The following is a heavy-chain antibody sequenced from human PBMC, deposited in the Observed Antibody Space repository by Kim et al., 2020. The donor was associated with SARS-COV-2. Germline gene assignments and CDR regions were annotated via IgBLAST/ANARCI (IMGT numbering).Heavy chain of an antibody. V-gene: IGHV3-64D*06. D-gene: IGHD2-21*02. CDR3: VKLGGGDRQGGVVG. Sequence: GGSLRLSCSASGFTFNSYVMYWVRQAPGKGLENVSAISSNGGRTYYADSVKGRFTISRDKSKNTLYLQMSSLRTEDTAVYYCVKLGGGDRQGGVVGWGQGTLVTVSS. CDR1: GFTFNSYV. J-gene: IGHJ4*02. CDR2: ISSNGGRT.